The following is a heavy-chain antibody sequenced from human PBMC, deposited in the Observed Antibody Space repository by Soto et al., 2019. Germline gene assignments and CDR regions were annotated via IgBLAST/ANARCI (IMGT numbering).Heavy chain of an antibody. CDR3: ASGPRYSSSHEYYYGMDV. CDR2: INHSGST. CDR1: GGSFSGYY. Sequence: SETLSLTCAVYGGSFSGYYWSWIRQPPGKGLEWIGEINHSGSTNYNPSLKSRVTISVDTSKNQFSLKLSSVTAADTAVYYCASGPRYSSSHEYYYGMDVWGQGTTVTVSS. J-gene: IGHJ6*02. V-gene: IGHV4-34*01. D-gene: IGHD6-13*01.